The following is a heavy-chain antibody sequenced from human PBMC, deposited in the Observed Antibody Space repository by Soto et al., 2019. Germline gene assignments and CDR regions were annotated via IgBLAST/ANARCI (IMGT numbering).Heavy chain of an antibody. CDR3: ASVIGGGSEYYFDY. CDR1: GVSISSGGYY. J-gene: IGHJ4*02. D-gene: IGHD5-12*01. V-gene: IGHV4-31*03. CDR2: IYHSGRT. Sequence: SETLSLTCTVSGVSISSGGYYWGWIRQHPGKGLEWIGNIYHSGRTYYNPSLKSRVIMSVDTSKNHFSLNLNSVTAADTAMYFCASVIGGGSEYYFDYWGQGTLVTVSS.